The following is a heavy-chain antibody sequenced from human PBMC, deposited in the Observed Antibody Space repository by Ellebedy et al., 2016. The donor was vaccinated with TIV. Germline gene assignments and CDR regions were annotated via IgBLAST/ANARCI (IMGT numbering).Heavy chain of an antibody. V-gene: IGHV1-8*03. CDR2: MNPNSGNT. CDR1: GYTFTSYD. J-gene: IGHJ5*02. Sequence: AASVKVSCKASGYTFTSYDINWVRQATGQGLEWMGWMNPNSGNTGYAQKFQGRVTITRNTSISTAYMELSSLRSEDTAVYYCARVSVDYDILTGYYSPNWFDPWGQGTLVTVSS. D-gene: IGHD3-9*01. CDR3: ARVSVDYDILTGYYSPNWFDP.